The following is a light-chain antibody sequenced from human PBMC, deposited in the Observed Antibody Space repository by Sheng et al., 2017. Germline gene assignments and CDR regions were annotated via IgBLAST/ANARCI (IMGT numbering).Light chain of an antibody. CDR1: QSISSY. Sequence: DIQMTQSPSSLSASVGDRVTITCRASQSISSYLNWFQQKPGKAPKLLIYAASSLQRGVPSRFSGSGSGTDFTLTISSLQPEDFATYICQQSYIMPFTFGQGTKLEIK. J-gene: IGKJ2*01. CDR2: AAS. CDR3: QQSYIMPFT. V-gene: IGKV1-39*01.